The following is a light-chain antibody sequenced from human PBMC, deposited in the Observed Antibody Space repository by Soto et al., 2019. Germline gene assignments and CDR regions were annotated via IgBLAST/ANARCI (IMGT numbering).Light chain of an antibody. CDR2: ENN. CDR1: SSNIGNNY. CDR3: GTWDSSLSAVV. V-gene: IGLV1-51*02. J-gene: IGLJ2*01. Sequence: QSVLTQPPSVSVAPGQKVTISCSGSSSNIGNNYVSWYQQLPGTAPKLLIYENNKRPSGIPDRFSGSKSGTSATLGITGLQTGEEADYYCGTWDSSLSAVVFGGGTKLTVL.